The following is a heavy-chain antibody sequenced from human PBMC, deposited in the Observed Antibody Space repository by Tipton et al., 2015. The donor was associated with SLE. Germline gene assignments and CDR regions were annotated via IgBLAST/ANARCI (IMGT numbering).Heavy chain of an antibody. Sequence: TLSLTCTVSGGSISTYYWSWIRQPPGKGLEWIGYVYSGGSTNYNPSLKSRVTISVDTSKNQFSLHLRSMTAADTAVYYCASGGYYGSGSYYGGWFDPWGQGTLVTVSS. CDR3: ASGGYYGSGSYYGGWFDP. CDR2: VYSGGST. D-gene: IGHD3-10*01. V-gene: IGHV4-4*08. CDR1: GGSISTYY. J-gene: IGHJ5*02.